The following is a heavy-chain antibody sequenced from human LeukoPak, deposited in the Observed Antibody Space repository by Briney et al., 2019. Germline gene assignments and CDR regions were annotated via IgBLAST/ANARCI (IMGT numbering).Heavy chain of an antibody. Sequence: PGGSLRLSCAASGFTFSSYEMNWVRQAPGKGLEWVSYISSSGTTINYSDSVKGRFTISRDNAKNPLYLQMNSLRAEDTAVYYCARNGLAANGYFDYWGQGTLVTVSS. J-gene: IGHJ4*02. V-gene: IGHV3-48*03. CDR2: ISSSGTTI. CDR1: GFTFSSYE. CDR3: ARNGLAANGYFDY. D-gene: IGHD2-8*01.